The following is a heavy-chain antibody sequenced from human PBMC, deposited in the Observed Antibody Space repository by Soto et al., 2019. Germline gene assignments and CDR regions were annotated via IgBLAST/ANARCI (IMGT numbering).Heavy chain of an antibody. V-gene: IGHV3-30*18. CDR2: ISYDGSNK. J-gene: IGHJ4*02. CDR1: GFTFSSYG. D-gene: IGHD3-10*01. Sequence: QVQLVESGGGVVQPGRSLRLSCAASGFTFSSYGMHWVRQAPGKGLEWVAVISYDGSNKYYADSVKGRFTISRDNSKNTLYLQMNSLRAEDTAVYYCAKDKGSNYGSVSYYNVPDYWGQGTLVTVSS. CDR3: AKDKGSNYGSVSYYNVPDY.